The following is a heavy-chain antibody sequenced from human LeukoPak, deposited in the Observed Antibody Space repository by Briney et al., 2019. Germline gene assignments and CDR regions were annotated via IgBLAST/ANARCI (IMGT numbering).Heavy chain of an antibody. V-gene: IGHV4-38-2*02. CDR3: AREQGGGWYSF. CDR1: GYSISSGYY. CDR2: IYYSGST. J-gene: IGHJ4*02. D-gene: IGHD6-19*01. Sequence: PSEALSLTCTVSGYSISSGYYWGWIRQPPGKGLEWIGYIYYSGSTNYNPSLKSRVTISVDTSKNQFSLKLSSVTAADTAVYYCAREQGGGWYSFWGQGTLVTVSS.